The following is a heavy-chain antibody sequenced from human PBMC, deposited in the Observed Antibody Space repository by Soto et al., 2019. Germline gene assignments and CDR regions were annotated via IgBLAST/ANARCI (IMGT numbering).Heavy chain of an antibody. J-gene: IGHJ5*01. CDR2: ISGYNRNT. CDR3: ARDLGPPNWFDS. V-gene: IGHV1-18*01. CDR1: GYAFSGYR. D-gene: IGHD2-8*01. Sequence: QVQLVESGAEMKQPGASVKVSCKTSGYAFSGYRLSWVRQGPGQGLEWMGWISGYNRNTDYAQKFQGRVTMTTDTSTSTAYMELRSLRSDDTAVYYCARDLGPPNWFDSWGQGTLVTVSS.